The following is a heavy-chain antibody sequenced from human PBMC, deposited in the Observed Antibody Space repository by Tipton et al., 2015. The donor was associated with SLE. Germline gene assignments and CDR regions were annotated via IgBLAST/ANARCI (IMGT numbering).Heavy chain of an antibody. J-gene: IGHJ4*02. Sequence: SLRLSCAASGFTVSSNYMSWVRQAPGKGLEWVSAISGSGGSTYYADSVKGRFTISRDNSKNTLYLQMNSLRAEDTAVYYCAKTRSLIAAAGTENFDYWGQGTLVTVSS. D-gene: IGHD6-13*01. CDR1: GFTVSSNY. V-gene: IGHV3-23*01. CDR2: ISGSGGST. CDR3: AKTRSLIAAAGTENFDY.